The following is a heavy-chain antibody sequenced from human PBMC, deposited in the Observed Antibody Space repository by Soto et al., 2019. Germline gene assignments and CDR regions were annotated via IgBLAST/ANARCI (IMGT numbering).Heavy chain of an antibody. CDR3: VIEQLYYNDVFGRPLNGFDL. Sequence: ASLMVSCKTSAYTFTTYEMHWVRQAPGQGLECLGFIHTSGGSTTYAQKFQGRVTMTRDTSTCTVYMELSSLRSEDTALYYCVIEQLYYNDVFGRPLNGFDLWGPGTMVTVSS. CDR1: AYTFTTYE. V-gene: IGHV1-46*01. CDR2: IHTSGGST. D-gene: IGHD2-8*01. J-gene: IGHJ3*01.